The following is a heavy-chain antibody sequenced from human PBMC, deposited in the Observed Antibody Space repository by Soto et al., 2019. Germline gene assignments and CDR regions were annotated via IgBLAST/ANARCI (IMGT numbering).Heavy chain of an antibody. Sequence: QVQLVESGGGVVQPGRSLRLSCAASGFTFSSYGMHWVRQAPGKGLEWVAVISYDGSNKYYADSVKGRFTISRDNSKNTLYLQMNSLRAEERAVYYCAKKRGYDFWSASDVWGKGTTVTVSS. V-gene: IGHV3-30*18. CDR3: AKKRGYDFWSASDV. CDR2: ISYDGSNK. D-gene: IGHD3-3*01. CDR1: GFTFSSYG. J-gene: IGHJ6*04.